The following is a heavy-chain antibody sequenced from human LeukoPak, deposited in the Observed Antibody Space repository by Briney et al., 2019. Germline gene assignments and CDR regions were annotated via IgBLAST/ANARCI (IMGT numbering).Heavy chain of an antibody. CDR1: GYTFTSYG. V-gene: IGHV1-18*01. D-gene: IGHD6-6*01. J-gene: IGHJ6*03. CDR2: ISAYNGNT. CDR3: AGVAARLDFYYYYYMDV. Sequence: ASVKVSCKASGYTFTSYGISWVRQAPGQGLEWMGWISAYNGNTNYAQKLQGRVTMTTDTSTSTAYMELRSLRSDDTAVYYCAGVAARLDFYYYYYMDVWGKGTTVTVSS.